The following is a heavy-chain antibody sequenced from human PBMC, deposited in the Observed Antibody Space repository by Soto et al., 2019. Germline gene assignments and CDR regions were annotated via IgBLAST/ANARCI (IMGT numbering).Heavy chain of an antibody. J-gene: IGHJ6*03. CDR2: IYYSGST. D-gene: IGHD3-10*02. CDR1: GGSISSGGYY. V-gene: IGHV4-39*01. Sequence: SETLSLTCTVSGGSISSGGYYWSWIRQHPGKGLEWIGYIYYSGSTYYNPSLKSRVTISVDTSKNQFSLKLSSVTAADTAVYYCARHVFVRGTYRYYYYLDVCGQGTTVPVSS. CDR3: ARHVFVRGTYRYYYYLDV.